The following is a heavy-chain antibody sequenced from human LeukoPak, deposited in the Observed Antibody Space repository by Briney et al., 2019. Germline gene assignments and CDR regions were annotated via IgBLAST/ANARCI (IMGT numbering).Heavy chain of an antibody. Sequence: SGGSLRLSCAASGFTFSSYAMIWLRQAPGKGLEGVSAISGSGGSTYYADSVKRRFTISRDNSKNTLDLQMRSLRVDDTAVYYWAKARYSYGYHNDYWGQGTLVTVSS. CDR1: GFTFSSYA. D-gene: IGHD5-18*01. CDR3: AKARYSYGYHNDY. J-gene: IGHJ4*02. V-gene: IGHV3-23*01. CDR2: ISGSGGST.